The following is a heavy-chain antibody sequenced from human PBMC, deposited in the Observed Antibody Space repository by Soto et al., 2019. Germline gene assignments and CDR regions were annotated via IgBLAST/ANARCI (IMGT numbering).Heavy chain of an antibody. D-gene: IGHD6-13*01. CDR2: IKEDGGAK. Sequence: LSLTCAASGFTFSSYWMHWVRQAPGKGLEGVANIKEDGGAKYYVDSVKGRFTISRDNAKNSLYLQMNSLRVEDSAVYYCARALGAAGAFWGQGTLVTVSS. J-gene: IGHJ4*02. CDR1: GFTFSSYW. V-gene: IGHV3-7*01. CDR3: ARALGAAGAF.